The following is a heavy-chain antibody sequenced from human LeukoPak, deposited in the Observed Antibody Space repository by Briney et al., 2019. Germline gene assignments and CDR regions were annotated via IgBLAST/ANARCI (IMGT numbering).Heavy chain of an antibody. CDR3: ARDRSATVVPDAFDI. J-gene: IGHJ3*02. Sequence: GASVKVSCKASGYTFTSYAMHWVRPAPGQRLEWMGWINAGNGNTKYSQKFQGRVTITRDTSASTAYMELSSLRSEDTAVYYCARDRSATVVPDAFDIWGQGTMVTVSS. CDR2: INAGNGNT. V-gene: IGHV1-3*01. CDR1: GYTFTSYA. D-gene: IGHD4-23*01.